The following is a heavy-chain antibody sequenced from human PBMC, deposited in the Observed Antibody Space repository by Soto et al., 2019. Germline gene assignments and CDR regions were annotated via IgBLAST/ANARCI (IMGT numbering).Heavy chain of an antibody. Sequence: EVQLLESGGGLVQPGGSLRLSCAASGFTFSSYGMSWVRQAPGKGLEWVSSISGSGGSTYYGDSVKGRLTISRDNSKNILYVQMSSLRAEDTAVYYCAKDLTTVTTFGLDYWGQGTLVTVSS. CDR2: ISGSGGST. CDR1: GFTFSSYG. J-gene: IGHJ4*02. D-gene: IGHD4-17*01. CDR3: AKDLTTVTTFGLDY. V-gene: IGHV3-23*01.